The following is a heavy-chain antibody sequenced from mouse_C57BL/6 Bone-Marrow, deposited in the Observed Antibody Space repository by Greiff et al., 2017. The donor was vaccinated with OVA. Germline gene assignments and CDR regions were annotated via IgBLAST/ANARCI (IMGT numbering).Heavy chain of an antibody. V-gene: IGHV3-6*01. Sequence: EVQLQESGPGLVKPSQSLSLTCSVTGYSITSGYYWNWIRQFPGNKLEWMGYISYDGSNNYNPSLKNRISITRDTSKNQFFLKLNSVTTEDTATYYCARDLGGYSHYWYFDVWGTGTTVTVSS. D-gene: IGHD2-3*01. CDR3: ARDLGGYSHYWYFDV. CDR2: ISYDGSN. CDR1: GYSITSGYY. J-gene: IGHJ1*03.